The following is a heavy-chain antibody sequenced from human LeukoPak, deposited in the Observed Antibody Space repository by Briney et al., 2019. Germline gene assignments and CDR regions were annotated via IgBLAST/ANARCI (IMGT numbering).Heavy chain of an antibody. CDR3: ARVTATTVTTSVYCYGMDV. Sequence: PSETLSLTCTVSGGSISSGDYYWSWIRQPPGKGLEWIGYIYYSGSTYYNPSLKSRVTMSVDTSKNQFSLKLSSVTVADTAGYYCARVTATTVTTSVYCYGMDVWGQGTTVTVSS. D-gene: IGHD4-17*01. J-gene: IGHJ6*02. CDR2: IYYSGST. V-gene: IGHV4-30-4*01. CDR1: GGSISSGDYY.